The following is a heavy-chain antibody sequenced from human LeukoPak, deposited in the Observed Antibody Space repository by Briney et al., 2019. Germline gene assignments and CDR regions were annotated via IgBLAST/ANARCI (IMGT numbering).Heavy chain of an antibody. J-gene: IGHJ4*02. CDR2: INHSGST. V-gene: IGHV4-34*01. D-gene: IGHD6-19*01. CDR1: GGSFSGYY. CDR3: ARDEGSGWSYY. Sequence: SETLSLTCAVYGGSFSGYYWSWIRQPPGKGPEWIGEINHSGSTNYNPSLKSRVTISVDTSKNQFSLKLSSVTAADTAVYYCARDEGSGWSYYWGQGTLVTVSS.